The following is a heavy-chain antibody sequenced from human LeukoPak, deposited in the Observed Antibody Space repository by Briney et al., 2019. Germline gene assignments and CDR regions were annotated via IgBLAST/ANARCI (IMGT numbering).Heavy chain of an antibody. D-gene: IGHD1-26*01. V-gene: IGHV1-2*04. CDR2: INPNSGGT. CDR3: ARLVPTSPDKYSGSYSDAFDI. CDR1: GYTFTGYY. J-gene: IGHJ3*02. Sequence: ASVKVSCKASGYTFTGYYMHWVRQAPGQGLEWMGWINPNSGGTNYAQKFQGWVTMTRDTSISTAYMELSRLRSDDTAVYYCARLVPTSPDKYSGSYSDAFDIWGQGTMVTVSS.